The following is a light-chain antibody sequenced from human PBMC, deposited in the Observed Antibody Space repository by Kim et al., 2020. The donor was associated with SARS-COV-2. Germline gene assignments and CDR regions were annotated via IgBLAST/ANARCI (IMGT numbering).Light chain of an antibody. V-gene: IGKV3-11*01. Sequence: APVERPTLSCRASQSVSSYVAWYQQKPGQAPRLLIYDASNSATGIPARFSGSGSGTDFTLTISSLEPEDFAVYYCQQRSNWPSFTFGPGTKVDIK. CDR1: QSVSSY. CDR2: DAS. CDR3: QQRSNWPSFT. J-gene: IGKJ3*01.